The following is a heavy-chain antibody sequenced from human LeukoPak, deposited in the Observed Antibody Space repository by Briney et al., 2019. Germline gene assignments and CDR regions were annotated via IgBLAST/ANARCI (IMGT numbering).Heavy chain of an antibody. CDR1: GGTFSSYA. J-gene: IGHJ5*02. D-gene: IGHD4-17*01. Sequence: SVKVSCKASGGTFSSYAISWVRQAPGQGLEWTGGIIPIFGTANYAQKFQGRVTITADESTSTAYMELSSLRSEDTAVYYCASSTVTTMPPLHNWFDPWGQGTLVTVSS. V-gene: IGHV1-69*13. CDR2: IIPIFGTA. CDR3: ASSTVTTMPPLHNWFDP.